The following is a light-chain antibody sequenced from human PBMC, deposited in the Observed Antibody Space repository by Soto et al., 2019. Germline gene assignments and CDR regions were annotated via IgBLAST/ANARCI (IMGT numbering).Light chain of an antibody. CDR3: QKYNSATLT. Sequence: DGQMTQSPSSLSASVGDRVTITCRASQGIAPYLAWFQQKPGKVPKLLIYAASTLQSGVPSRFSGSGSGTDFTLTISSLQPEDVATYYCQKYNSATLTFGGGTKVEIK. CDR2: AAS. J-gene: IGKJ4*01. CDR1: QGIAPY. V-gene: IGKV1-27*01.